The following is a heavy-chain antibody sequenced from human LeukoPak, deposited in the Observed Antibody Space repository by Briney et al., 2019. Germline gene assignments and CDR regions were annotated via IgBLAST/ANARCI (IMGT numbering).Heavy chain of an antibody. J-gene: IGHJ4*02. CDR3: ATERLKYFDY. CDR1: GFTFSSYA. D-gene: IGHD5/OR15-5a*01. CDR2: ISYDGSNK. Sequence: GGSLRLSCAASGFTFSSYAMHWVRQAPGKGLEWVAVISYDGSNKYYADSVKGRFTISRDNRKNSLYVQMDSLRVEDTALYYCATERLKYFDYWGQGTLVTVSS. V-gene: IGHV3-30-3*01.